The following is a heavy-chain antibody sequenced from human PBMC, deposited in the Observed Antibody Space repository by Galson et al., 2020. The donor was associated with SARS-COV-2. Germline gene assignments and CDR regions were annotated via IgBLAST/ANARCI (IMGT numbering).Heavy chain of an antibody. J-gene: IGHJ2*01. CDR3: ATIPIYGIYWYFDL. Sequence: SETLSLTCTVSGGSIDRPDNYWAWIRQPPGKGLEYIGYIFHNGAAYYSPSLKSRLTISLDTSKDEFYLRLNSVTAADTAVCYCATIPIYGIYWYFDLWGRGTLVSVSS. V-gene: IGHV4-30-4*08. CDR1: GGSIDRPDNY. CDR2: IFHNGAA. D-gene: IGHD4-17*01.